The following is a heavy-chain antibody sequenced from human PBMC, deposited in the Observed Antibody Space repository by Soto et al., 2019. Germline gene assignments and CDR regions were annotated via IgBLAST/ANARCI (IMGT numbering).Heavy chain of an antibody. J-gene: IGHJ4*02. CDR3: ARVSKYSYGYDY. D-gene: IGHD5-18*01. Sequence: PSETLSLTCTVSGGSISSGDYYWSWIRQPPGKGLEWIGYIYYSGSTYYNPSLKSRVTISVDTSKNQFSLKLSSVTAADTAVYYCARVSKYSYGYDYWGQGTLVTVSS. V-gene: IGHV4-30-4*01. CDR1: GGSISSGDYY. CDR2: IYYSGST.